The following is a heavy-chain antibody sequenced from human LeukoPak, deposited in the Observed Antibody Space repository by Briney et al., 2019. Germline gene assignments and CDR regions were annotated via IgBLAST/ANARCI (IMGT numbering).Heavy chain of an antibody. CDR2: ISVSGGST. CDR3: AKDAYGDHSNWFDP. CDR1: GFTFSSYA. J-gene: IGHJ5*02. V-gene: IGHV3-23*01. D-gene: IGHD4-17*01. Sequence: QPGGSLRLSCAASGFTFSSYAMSWVRQAPGKGLEWVSAISVSGGSTYYADSVKGRFTISRDNSKNTLYLQVNSLRAEDTAVYYCAKDAYGDHSNWFDPWGQGTLVTVSS.